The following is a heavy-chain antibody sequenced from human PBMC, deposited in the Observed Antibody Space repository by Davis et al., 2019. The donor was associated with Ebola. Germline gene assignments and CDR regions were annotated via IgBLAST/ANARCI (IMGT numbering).Heavy chain of an antibody. CDR3: AKFNYYDSSGYYYSYYYGMDV. Sequence: GESLKISCAASGFTFSSYWMSWVRQAPGKGLEWVANIKQDGSEKYYVDSVKGRFTISRDNAKNSLYLQMNSLRDEDTAVYYCAKFNYYDSSGYYYSYYYGMDVWGQGTTVTVSS. J-gene: IGHJ6*02. V-gene: IGHV3-7*01. CDR1: GFTFSSYW. CDR2: IKQDGSEK. D-gene: IGHD3-22*01.